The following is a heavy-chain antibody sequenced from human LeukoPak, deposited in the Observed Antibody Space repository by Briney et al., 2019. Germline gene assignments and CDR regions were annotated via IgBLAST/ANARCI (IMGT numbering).Heavy chain of an antibody. CDR2: IHHDGSNK. D-gene: IGHD5-24*01. V-gene: IGHV3-30*02. J-gene: IGHJ4*02. CDR1: GFTFSSYG. CDR3: AKDLGGATIL. Sequence: GGSLRLSCAASGFTFSSYGMHWVRQAPGKGLDWVAFIHHDGSNKYYADSVRGRFTISRDNSKNTLYLQMNSLRAEDTAVYFCAKDLGGATILWGQGTLVTVSS.